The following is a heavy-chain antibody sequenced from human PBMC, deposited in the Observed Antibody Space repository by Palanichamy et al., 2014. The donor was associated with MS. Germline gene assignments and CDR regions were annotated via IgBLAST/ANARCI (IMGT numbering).Heavy chain of an antibody. Sequence: EVKLVESGGGLVQPGRSLRLSCAASGFIFDEYAMHWVRQVPGKGLEWVSSISWNSDNLDYAGSVKGRFTISRDNAKRSVYLQMNSLRAEDTALYYCAKDIEGRYCNNVDCRDYYYMDVWGIGTTVTVSS. D-gene: IGHD2-8*01. CDR3: AKDIEGRYCNNVDCRDYYYMDV. CDR2: ISWNSDNL. CDR1: GFIFDEYA. V-gene: IGHV3-9*01. J-gene: IGHJ6*03.